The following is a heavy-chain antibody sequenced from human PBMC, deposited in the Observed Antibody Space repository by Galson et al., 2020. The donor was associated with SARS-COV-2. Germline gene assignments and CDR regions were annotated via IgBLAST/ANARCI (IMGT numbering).Heavy chain of an antibody. J-gene: IGHJ4*02. Sequence: GESLKISCAGSGFTFTDYSMAWVRQAPGQGLEWVSTITGGRGTTYYADPVKGRFTISRDNSKNTLYLQMNSLRAEDTAVYYCARRPVVWGSPYYLDYWGQGTLVTVSS. CDR3: ARRPVVWGSPYYLDY. CDR1: GFTFTDYS. CDR2: ITGGRGTT. D-gene: IGHD7-27*01. V-gene: IGHV3-23*01.